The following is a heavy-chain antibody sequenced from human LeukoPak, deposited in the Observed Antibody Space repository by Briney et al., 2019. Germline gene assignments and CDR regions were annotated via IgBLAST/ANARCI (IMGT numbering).Heavy chain of an antibody. Sequence: SETLSLTCPVSGGSIGSYYWSWIRQPPGKGLEWIGYIYDSGSTNYNPSLKSRVTISVDTSKNQFSLKLSSVTAADTAVYYCACLTTADAFDIWGQGTMVTVSS. V-gene: IGHV4-59*01. CDR1: GGSIGSYY. CDR2: IYDSGST. D-gene: IGHD3-22*01. CDR3: ACLTTADAFDI. J-gene: IGHJ3*02.